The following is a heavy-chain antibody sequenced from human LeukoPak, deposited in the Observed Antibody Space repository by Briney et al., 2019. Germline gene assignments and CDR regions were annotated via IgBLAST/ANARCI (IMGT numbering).Heavy chain of an antibody. J-gene: IGHJ4*02. CDR1: GFTFNNYD. D-gene: IGHD2-15*01. V-gene: IGHV3-23*01. Sequence: GGSLRLSCAASGFTFNNYDLNWVRQAPGKGPEWVSTISGSGDRLSYADSVKGRFTISRDNPKNTVYLRMTSLRAEDTAVYYCARRYCRGDTCYVGFDSWGQGTLVTVSS. CDR2: ISGSGDRL. CDR3: ARRYCRGDTCYVGFDS.